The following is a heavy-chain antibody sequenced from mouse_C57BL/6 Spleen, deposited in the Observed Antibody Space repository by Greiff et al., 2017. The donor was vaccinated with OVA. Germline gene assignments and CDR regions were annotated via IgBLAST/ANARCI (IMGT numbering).Heavy chain of an antibody. V-gene: IGHV5-6*01. Sequence: EVKLVESGGDLVKPGGSLKLSCAASGFTFSSYGMSWVRQTPDKRLEWVATISSGGSYTYYPDSVKGRFTISRDNAKNTLYLQMSSLKSEDTAMYYCARHESLWYFDVWGTGTTVTVSS. CDR3: ARHESLWYFDV. J-gene: IGHJ1*03. CDR2: ISSGGSYT. CDR1: GFTFSSYG.